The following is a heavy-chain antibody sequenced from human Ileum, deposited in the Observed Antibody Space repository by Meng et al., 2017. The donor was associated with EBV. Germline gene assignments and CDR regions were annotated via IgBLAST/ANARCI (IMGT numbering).Heavy chain of an antibody. V-gene: IGHV4-28*01. CDR1: GYSTSTTNW. CDR3: ARNSESGSYIDY. D-gene: IGHD1-26*01. CDR2: IYYSGTT. J-gene: IGHJ4*02. Sequence: AQPQAPGPGLVKPSHTLSLTAAVSGYSTSTTNWWGWIRQPPGKGLEWIGHIYYSGTTYNNPSLKSRVTMSIDPSKNQFSLKLSSVTAVDTAVYYCARNSESGSYIDYWGLGTLVTVSS.